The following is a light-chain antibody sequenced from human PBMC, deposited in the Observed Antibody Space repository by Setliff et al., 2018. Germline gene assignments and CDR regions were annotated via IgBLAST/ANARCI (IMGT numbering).Light chain of an antibody. CDR3: CSYTGTSTPYV. CDR1: GSDVGAYKF. V-gene: IGLV2-14*01. J-gene: IGLJ1*01. CDR2: DVS. Sequence: QSVRTQPASVSGSPGQSIAVSCTGSGSDVGAYKFVSWYQQRPGKAPRLMIYDVSNRPSGVSDRFSGSKSGNTASLTISGLQAEDEADYYCCSYTGTSTPYVFGTGTKVTVL.